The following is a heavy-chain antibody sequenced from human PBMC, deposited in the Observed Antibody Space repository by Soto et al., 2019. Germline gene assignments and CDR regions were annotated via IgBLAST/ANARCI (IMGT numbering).Heavy chain of an antibody. V-gene: IGHV1-2*02. CDR2: INPNSGGT. D-gene: IGHD5-18*01. CDR1: GYTFTGYY. J-gene: IGHJ6*02. CDR3: ARNAHTAMVTDYYYYGMDV. Sequence: QVQLVQSGAEVKKPGASVKVSCKASGYTFTGYYMHWVRQAPGQGLEWMGWINPNSGGTNYAQKFQGRVTMTRDTSISTAYMELSRLRSDDTAVYYCARNAHTAMVTDYYYYGMDVWGQGTTVTVSS.